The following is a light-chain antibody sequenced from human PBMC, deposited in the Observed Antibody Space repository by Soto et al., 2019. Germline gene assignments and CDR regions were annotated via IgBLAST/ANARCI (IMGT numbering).Light chain of an antibody. CDR2: GAS. V-gene: IGKV3-20*01. CDR3: QQYGNSPYT. J-gene: IGKJ2*01. CDR1: QSVSSSY. Sequence: DIVLTQSPGTLSLSPGERATLSCRASQSVSSSYLAWYQQKPGQTPRLLIYGASGRATGIPDRFSGSGSGTDFTLTISRLEPEDFAVYYCQQYGNSPYTFGQGTKLEIK.